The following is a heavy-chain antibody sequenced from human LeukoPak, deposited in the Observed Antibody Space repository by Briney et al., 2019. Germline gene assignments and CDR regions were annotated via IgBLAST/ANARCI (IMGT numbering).Heavy chain of an antibody. CDR2: ISSSGSTI. D-gene: IGHD1-26*01. CDR1: GFTFSDYY. V-gene: IGHV3-11*04. J-gene: IGHJ5*02. CDR3: AASVGATSEWFDP. Sequence: GGSLRLSCAASGFTFSDYYMSWIRQAPGKGLEWVSYISSSGSTIYYADSVKGRFTISRDNAKNSLYLQMNSLRAEDTAVYYCAASVGATSEWFDPWGQGTLVTVSS.